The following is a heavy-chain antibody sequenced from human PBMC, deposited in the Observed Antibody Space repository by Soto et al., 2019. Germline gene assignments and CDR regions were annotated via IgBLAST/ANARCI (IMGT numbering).Heavy chain of an antibody. CDR3: ARSPYSSSYIDY. J-gene: IGHJ4*02. V-gene: IGHV4-31*03. CDR2: IYYSAST. D-gene: IGHD6-6*01. Sequence: SETLSLTCTVSGGSITGGGYYWSWIRQHPGKGLEWIGYIYYSASTYYNPSLKSRLTISVDTSENHFSLKMRSVTDADTAVYYCARSPYSSSYIDYWGQGTPVTV. CDR1: GGSITGGGYY.